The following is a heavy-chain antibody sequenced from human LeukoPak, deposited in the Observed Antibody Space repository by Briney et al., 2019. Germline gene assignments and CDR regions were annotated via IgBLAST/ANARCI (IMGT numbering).Heavy chain of an antibody. CDR3: ARDAYYYGSGSYSPKFDY. CDR1: GFTFSSYE. D-gene: IGHD3-10*01. Sequence: GGSLRLSCAASGFTFSSYEMNWVRQAPGKGLEWVSYISSSGSTIYYADSVKGRFTISRDNAKNSLYQQMNSLRAEDTAVYYCARDAYYYGSGSYSPKFDYWGQGTLVTVSS. V-gene: IGHV3-48*03. J-gene: IGHJ4*02. CDR2: ISSSGSTI.